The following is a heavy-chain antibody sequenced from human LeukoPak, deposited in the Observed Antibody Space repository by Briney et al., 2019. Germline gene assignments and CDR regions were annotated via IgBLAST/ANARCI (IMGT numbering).Heavy chain of an antibody. Sequence: KAGGSLRLSCVVSRFNFSDHYMSWIRQAPGKGLEWVSYISRGGTITYHEDSVKGRFTASRNNAKKSLYLQMNSLRGEDTAVYSCARHHEYERNSYGMDAWGQGTTVTVSS. V-gene: IGHV3-11*01. J-gene: IGHJ6*02. CDR1: RFNFSDHY. D-gene: IGHD3-16*01. CDR2: ISRGGTIT. CDR3: ARHHEYERNSYGMDA.